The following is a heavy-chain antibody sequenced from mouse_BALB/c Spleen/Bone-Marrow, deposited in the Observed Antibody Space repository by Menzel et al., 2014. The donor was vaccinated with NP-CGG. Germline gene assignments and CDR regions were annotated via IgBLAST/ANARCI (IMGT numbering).Heavy chain of an antibody. D-gene: IGHD2-4*01. CDR3: ARSTMITEGFAY. J-gene: IGHJ3*01. CDR2: IWAGGST. CDR1: GFSLTSYG. Sequence: VMLVESGPGLVAPSQSLSITCTVSGFSLTSYGVHWVRQPPGKGLEWLGVIWAGGSTNYNSALMSRLSISRDNSKSQVFLKMNSLQTDDTAMYYCARSTMITEGFAYWGQGTLVTVSA. V-gene: IGHV2-9*02.